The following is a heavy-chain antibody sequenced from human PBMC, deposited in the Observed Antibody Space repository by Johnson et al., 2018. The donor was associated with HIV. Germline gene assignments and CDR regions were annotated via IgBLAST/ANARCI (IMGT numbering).Heavy chain of an antibody. CDR2: ISYHGTKK. D-gene: IGHD4-11*01. Sequence: QVQLVESGGGVVQPGGSLRLSCAASGFAFSGYALHWVRQAPGKGLEWVVVISYHGTKKYYAGSVEGRFTISRYNSKNTLYLQMNKLRIEDTAVYSCARSVHDYSDYLWGRDAFDIWGRGTMVIVSS. J-gene: IGHJ3*02. V-gene: IGHV3-30*04. CDR3: ARSVHDYSDYLWGRDAFDI. CDR1: GFAFSGYA.